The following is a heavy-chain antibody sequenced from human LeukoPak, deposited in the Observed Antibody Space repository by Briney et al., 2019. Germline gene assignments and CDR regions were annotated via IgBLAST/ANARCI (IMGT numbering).Heavy chain of an antibody. V-gene: IGHV4-38-2*02. CDR3: ARVVVGYDSSGYFPLYYYYYYMDV. J-gene: IGHJ6*03. CDR1: GYSISSGYY. CDR2: IYHSGST. D-gene: IGHD3-22*01. Sequence: SETLSLTCTVSGYSISSGYYWGWIRQPPGKGLEWIGSIYHSGSTYYNPSLRSRVTISVDTSKNQFSLKLSSVTAADTAVYYCARVVVGYDSSGYFPLYYYYYYMDVWGKGTTVTVSS.